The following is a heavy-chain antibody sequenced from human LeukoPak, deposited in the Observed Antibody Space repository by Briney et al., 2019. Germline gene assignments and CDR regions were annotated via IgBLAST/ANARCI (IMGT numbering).Heavy chain of an antibody. J-gene: IGHJ5*02. CDR3: ARGIAAKGSSVRMKLDWFDP. Sequence: PGGSLRLSCKVSGFTFDDYAMHWVREVPGKGLEWVSGITWNRDNIGYGDSVKGRFTVSRDNSKNTLYLQMNSLRAEDTAAYYCARGIAAKGSSVRMKLDWFDPWGQGTLVTVSS. CDR2: ITWNRDNI. V-gene: IGHV3-9*01. D-gene: IGHD6-13*01. CDR1: GFTFDDYA.